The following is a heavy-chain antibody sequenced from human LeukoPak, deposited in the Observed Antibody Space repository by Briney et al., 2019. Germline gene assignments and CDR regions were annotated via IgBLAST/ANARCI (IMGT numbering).Heavy chain of an antibody. Sequence: PGGSLRLSCAASGFTFSNYEMNWVRQAPGKGLEWVSVIYSGGSTYYADSVKGRFTISRDNSKNTLYLQMNSLRAEDTAVYYCARTTVVRVYWGQGTLVTVSS. CDR3: ARTTVVRVY. D-gene: IGHD4-23*01. CDR2: IYSGGST. V-gene: IGHV3-53*01. CDR1: GFTFSNYE. J-gene: IGHJ4*02.